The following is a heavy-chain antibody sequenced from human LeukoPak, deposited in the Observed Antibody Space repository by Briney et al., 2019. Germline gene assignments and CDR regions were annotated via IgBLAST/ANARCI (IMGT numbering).Heavy chain of an antibody. D-gene: IGHD4-23*01. V-gene: IGHV4-34*01. J-gene: IGHJ6*03. CDR1: GGSFNGFY. CDR3: ARGAANSREYLYYMDV. Sequence: KPSETLSLTCAVYGGSFNGFYWSWIRQPPGKGLEWIGEINHSRSTNLSPSLSSRVTLSVDTSKNQFSLHVTSVTAADTAVYFCARGAANSREYLYYMDVWGKGVTVTVSS. CDR2: INHSRST.